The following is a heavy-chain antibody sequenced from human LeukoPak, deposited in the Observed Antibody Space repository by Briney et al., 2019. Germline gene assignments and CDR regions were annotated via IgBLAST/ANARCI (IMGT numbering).Heavy chain of an antibody. CDR3: ARSGLGYCSGGSCYEDWFDP. D-gene: IGHD2-15*01. CDR2: INPNSGGT. V-gene: IGHV1-2*02. Sequence: VKVSCKASGYTFTGYYMHWVRQAPGQGLEWMGWINPNSGGTNYAQKFQGRVTMTRDTSISTAYMELSRLRSDDTAVYYCARSGLGYCSGGSCYEDWFDPWGQGTLVTVSS. J-gene: IGHJ5*02. CDR1: GYTFTGYY.